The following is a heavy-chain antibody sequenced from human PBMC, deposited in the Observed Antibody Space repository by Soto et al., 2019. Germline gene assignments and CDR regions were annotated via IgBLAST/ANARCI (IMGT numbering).Heavy chain of an antibody. D-gene: IGHD5-18*01. Sequence: PSETLSLTCAVNGGSFSGYSWTWIRQAPGKGLDWIGEINYTGTTNYSPSLKSRVTISVDTSKNQFSLELRSVTAADTAVYYCARGYHGYSYANFDYWGQGILVTVSS. CDR3: ARGYHGYSYANFDY. CDR1: GGSFSGYS. CDR2: INYTGTT. J-gene: IGHJ4*02. V-gene: IGHV4-34*01.